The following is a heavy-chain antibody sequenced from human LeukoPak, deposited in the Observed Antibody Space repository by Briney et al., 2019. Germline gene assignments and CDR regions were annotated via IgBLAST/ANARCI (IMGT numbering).Heavy chain of an antibody. V-gene: IGHV4-39*07. Sequence: SETLSLTCTVSGGSISSSSYYWGWIRQPPGKGLEWIGSIYYSGSTYYNPSLKSRVTISVDTSKNQFSLKLSSVTAADTAVYYCARGSLGGGGDNWFDPWGQGTLVTVSS. CDR1: GGSISSSSYY. CDR2: IYYSGST. J-gene: IGHJ5*02. D-gene: IGHD2-21*01. CDR3: ARGSLGGGGDNWFDP.